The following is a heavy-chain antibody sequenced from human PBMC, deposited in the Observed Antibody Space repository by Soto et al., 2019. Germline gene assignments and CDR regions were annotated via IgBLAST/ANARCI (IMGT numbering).Heavy chain of an antibody. D-gene: IGHD1-26*01. CDR3: ARHHVRGRTIAGAAEF. CDR2: INHSGNT. CDR1: GGSISSYY. J-gene: IGHJ4*02. V-gene: IGHV4-34*01. Sequence: SETLSLTCTVSGGSISSYYWSWIRQPPGKGLEWIGEINHSGNTNYNPSLKSRVTISVDTSKNQLFLNLSSVTAADTAMYYCARHHVRGRTIAGAAEFWGQGTLVTVSS.